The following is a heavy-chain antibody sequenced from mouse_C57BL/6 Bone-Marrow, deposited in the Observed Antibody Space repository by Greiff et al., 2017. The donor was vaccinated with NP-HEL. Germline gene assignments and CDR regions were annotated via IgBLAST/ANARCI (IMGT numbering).Heavy chain of an antibody. Sequence: EVKLVESGGGLVKPGGSLKLSCAASGFTFSDYGMHWVRQAPEKGLEWVAYISSGSSTIYYADTVKGRFTISRDNAKNTLFLQMTSLRSEDTAMYYCANNGYDEFAYWGQGTLVTVSA. CDR1: GFTFSDYG. D-gene: IGHD2-2*01. V-gene: IGHV5-17*01. CDR3: ANNGYDEFAY. CDR2: ISSGSSTI. J-gene: IGHJ3*01.